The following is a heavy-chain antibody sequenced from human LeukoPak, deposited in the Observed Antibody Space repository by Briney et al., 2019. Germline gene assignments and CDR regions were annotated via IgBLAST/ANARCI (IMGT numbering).Heavy chain of an antibody. CDR1: GFTVSSNY. D-gene: IGHD6-6*01. Sequence: GGSLRLSCAASGFTVSSNYMSWVRQTPGKGLEWVSVIYSGGSTFYADSVKGRFTISRDNSKNTLYLQMNSLRAEDTAVYYCARGAARAFDYWGQGTLVTVSS. V-gene: IGHV3-53*01. J-gene: IGHJ4*02. CDR3: ARGAARAFDY. CDR2: IYSGGST.